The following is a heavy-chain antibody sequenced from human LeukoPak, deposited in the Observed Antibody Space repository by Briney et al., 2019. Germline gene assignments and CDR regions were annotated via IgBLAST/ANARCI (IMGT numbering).Heavy chain of an antibody. D-gene: IGHD3-10*01. CDR3: AVELSGSGWFDY. CDR2: ISSNGGST. CDR1: GFTFSSYA. Sequence: PGGSLRLSCAASGFTFSSYATHWVRQAPGKGLEYVSAISSNGGSTYYANSVKGRFTISRDNSKNTLYLQMGSLRAEDMAVYYCAVELSGSGWFDYWGQGTLVTVSS. V-gene: IGHV3-64*01. J-gene: IGHJ4*02.